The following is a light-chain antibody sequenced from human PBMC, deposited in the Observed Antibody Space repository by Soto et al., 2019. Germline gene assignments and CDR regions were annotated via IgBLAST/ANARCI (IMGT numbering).Light chain of an antibody. Sequence: EIVMTQSPATLSVSPGERATLSCRASQSVSSNLAWYQQKPGQAPRLLTFGAGTRTTGVPVRFSGSGSGTEFTLTISSLQSEDSAVYFCQHYFKWPWTFGQGTKVDIK. CDR3: QHYFKWPWT. J-gene: IGKJ1*01. CDR2: GAG. V-gene: IGKV3-15*01. CDR1: QSVSSN.